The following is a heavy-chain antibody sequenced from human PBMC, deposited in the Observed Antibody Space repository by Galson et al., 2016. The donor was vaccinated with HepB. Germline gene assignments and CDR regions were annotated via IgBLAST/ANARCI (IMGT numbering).Heavy chain of an antibody. CDR3: ARGDSSWGYWYFDL. Sequence: LSLTCAVYGGSFSGYYWSWIRQPPGKGLEWIGEINHSGSTNYNPSLKSRVTISVDTSKNQFPLKLSSVTAADTAVYYCARGDSSWGYWYFDLWGRGTLVTVSS. CDR1: GGSFSGYY. D-gene: IGHD6-13*01. J-gene: IGHJ2*01. V-gene: IGHV4-34*01. CDR2: INHSGST.